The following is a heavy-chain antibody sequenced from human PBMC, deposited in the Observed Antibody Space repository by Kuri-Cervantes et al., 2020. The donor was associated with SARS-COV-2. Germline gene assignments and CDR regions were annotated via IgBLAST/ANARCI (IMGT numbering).Heavy chain of an antibody. J-gene: IGHJ4*02. Sequence: GESLKISCAASGFIFSDFWMSWLRQVPGKGLEWVASMKGDGSQETYLDSVRGRFAISRDNVQNLLWLQMNSLRAEDTAVYFCARAMIIWSVYDNSYYFDSWGQGTPVTVSS. CDR3: ARAMIIWSVYDNSYYFDS. CDR2: MKGDGSQE. V-gene: IGHV3-7*03. D-gene: IGHD3-3*01. CDR1: GFIFSDFW.